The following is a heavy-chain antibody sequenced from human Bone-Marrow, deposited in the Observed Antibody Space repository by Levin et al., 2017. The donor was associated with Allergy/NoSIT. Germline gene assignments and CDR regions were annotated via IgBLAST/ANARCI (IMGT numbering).Heavy chain of an antibody. CDR2: IWYDGSNK. CDR3: ARPYGSGSYYFPFDY. D-gene: IGHD3-10*01. J-gene: IGHJ4*02. Sequence: GGSLRLSCAASGFTFSSYGMHWVRQAPGKGLEWVAVIWYDGSNKYYADSVKGRFTISRDNSKNTLYLQMNSLRAEDTAVYYCARPYGSGSYYFPFDYWGQGTLVTVSS. V-gene: IGHV3-33*01. CDR1: GFTFSSYG.